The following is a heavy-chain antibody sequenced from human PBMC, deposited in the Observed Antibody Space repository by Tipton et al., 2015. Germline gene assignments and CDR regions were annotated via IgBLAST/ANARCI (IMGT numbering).Heavy chain of an antibody. D-gene: IGHD3-22*01. CDR3: ARGADYYDSSDNYYFVPFDY. CDR2: ISYSGST. Sequence: TLSLTCTVSGGPVSSGSYYWSWIRQPPGKGLEWIGYISYSGSTNYNPSLKSRVIMSIDTSKDQFSLKLSSVTAADTAVYYCARGADYYDSSDNYYFVPFDYWGQGTLVTVSS. J-gene: IGHJ4*02. CDR1: GGPVSSGSYY. V-gene: IGHV4-61*01.